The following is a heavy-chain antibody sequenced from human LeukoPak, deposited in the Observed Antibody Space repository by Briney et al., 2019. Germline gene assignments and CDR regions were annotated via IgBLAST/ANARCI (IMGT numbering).Heavy chain of an antibody. Sequence: GASVKVSCKASGGTFSSYAISWVRQAPGQGLEWMGRIIPIFGTANYAQKFQGRVTITTDESTSTAYMELSSLRSEDTAVYDCASSGCSGGSCYSFDYWGQGTLVTVSS. CDR2: IIPIFGTA. CDR1: GGTFSSYA. D-gene: IGHD2-15*01. V-gene: IGHV1-69*05. CDR3: ASSGCSGGSCYSFDY. J-gene: IGHJ4*02.